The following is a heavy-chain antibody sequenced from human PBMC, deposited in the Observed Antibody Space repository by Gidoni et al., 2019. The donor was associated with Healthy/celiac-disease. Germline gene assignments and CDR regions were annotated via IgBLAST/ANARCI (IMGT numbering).Heavy chain of an antibody. D-gene: IGHD6-19*01. V-gene: IGHV3-66*02. CDR2: IYSGGRT. Sequence: EVQLVESGGGLVQPGGSLRLSCAASGFTVSSNYMSWVRQAPGKGLEWVSVIYSGGRTYYADSVQGRFTLSRDNSKNTLYLQMNSLRAEDTAVYYCARDKGESSGWYLAEAGGFDYWGQGTLVTVSS. CDR1: GFTVSSNY. CDR3: ARDKGESSGWYLAEAGGFDY. J-gene: IGHJ4*02.